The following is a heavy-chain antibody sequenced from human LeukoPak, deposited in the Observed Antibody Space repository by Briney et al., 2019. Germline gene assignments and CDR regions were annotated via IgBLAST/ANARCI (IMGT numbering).Heavy chain of an antibody. CDR3: AKDLGWELLSYYGMDV. Sequence: GGSLRLSCAASGFTFSSYGMHWVRQAPGKGLEWVAFIRYDGSNKYYADSVKGRFTISRDNSKNTLYLQMNSLRAEDTAVYYCAKDLGWELLSYYGMDVWGQGTTVTVSS. CDR1: GFTFSSYG. J-gene: IGHJ6*02. CDR2: IRYDGSNK. V-gene: IGHV3-30*02. D-gene: IGHD1-26*01.